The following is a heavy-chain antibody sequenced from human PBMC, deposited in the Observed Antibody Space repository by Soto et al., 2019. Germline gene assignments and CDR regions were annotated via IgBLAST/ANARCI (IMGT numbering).Heavy chain of an antibody. D-gene: IGHD3-10*01. V-gene: IGHV5-51*01. CDR2: IYPGDSDT. CDR3: AGGGVRGVITRTRDYYGMDV. CDR1: GYSFTSNW. J-gene: IGHJ6*02. Sequence: PGESLKISCKGSGYSFTSNWIGWVRQLPGKGLEWMGIIYPGDSDTRYSPSFQGQVTISADKSISTAYLQWSSLKASDTAMYYCAGGGVRGVITRTRDYYGMDVWGQGITVTVSS.